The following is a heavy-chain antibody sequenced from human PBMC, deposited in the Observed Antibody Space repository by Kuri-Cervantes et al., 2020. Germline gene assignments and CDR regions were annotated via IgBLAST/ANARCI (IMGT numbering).Heavy chain of an antibody. CDR3: ARDSGAVIADS. CDR1: GFTFNNYW. V-gene: IGHV3-7*01. J-gene: IGHJ4*02. CDR2: IKPDGSEK. Sequence: GESLKISCAASGFTFNNYWMTWVRQAPGKGLEWVANIKPDGSEKYYVDSVKGRFTISRDNAKNSLYLQMNSLRAEDTAVYYCARDSGAVIADSWGQGTLVTVSS. D-gene: IGHD3-10*01.